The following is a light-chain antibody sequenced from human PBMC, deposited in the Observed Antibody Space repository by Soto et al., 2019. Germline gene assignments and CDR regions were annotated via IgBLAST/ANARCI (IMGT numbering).Light chain of an antibody. CDR2: GAS. CDR3: QQYNNWPDT. V-gene: IGKV3-15*01. Sequence: EIGITQSPATLSVSPGERATLSCRASQSVSSNLAWYQQKPGQAPRLLIYGASTRATGIPARFSGSGSGTEFTLTISSLQSEDFAVYYCQQYNNWPDTFGGGTKVDIK. CDR1: QSVSSN. J-gene: IGKJ4*01.